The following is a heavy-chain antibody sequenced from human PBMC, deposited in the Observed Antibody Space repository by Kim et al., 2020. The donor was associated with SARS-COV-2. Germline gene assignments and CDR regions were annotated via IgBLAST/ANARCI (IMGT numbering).Heavy chain of an antibody. Sequence: GGSLRLSCAASGFTFSSYDMTWVRQAPGKGLEWVAFITRSGDNTYYANSAKGRFTISRDNSKNTLFLQMKSLRAEDTAVYYCARQRLPDNWGQGTLVTVSS. CDR1: GFTFSSYD. CDR2: ITRSGDNT. D-gene: IGHD6-25*01. CDR3: ARQRLPDN. J-gene: IGHJ4*02. V-gene: IGHV3-23*01.